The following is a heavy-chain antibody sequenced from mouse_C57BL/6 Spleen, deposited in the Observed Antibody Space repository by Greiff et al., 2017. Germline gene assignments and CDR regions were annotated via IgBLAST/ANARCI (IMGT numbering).Heavy chain of an antibody. V-gene: IGHV5-6*01. CDR2: ISSGGSYT. J-gene: IGHJ3*01. Sequence: EVQRVESGGDLVKPGGSLKLSCAASGFTFSSYGMSWVRQTPDKRLEWVATISSGGSYTYYPDSVKGRFTISRDNAKNTPYLQMSSLKSEDTAMYYCARQMAVVATDHFAYWGQGTLVTVSA. CDR3: ARQMAVVATDHFAY. D-gene: IGHD1-1*01. CDR1: GFTFSSYG.